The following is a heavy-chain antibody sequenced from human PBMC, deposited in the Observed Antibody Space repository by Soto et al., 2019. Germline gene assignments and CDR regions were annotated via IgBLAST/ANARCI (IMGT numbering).Heavy chain of an antibody. V-gene: IGHV4-59*01. D-gene: IGHD7-27*01. CDR1: GGSISSYY. CDR3: AGVWGDAFDI. Sequence: SETLSLTCTVSGGSISSYYWSWIRQPPGKGLEWIGYIYYSGSTNYNPSLKSRVTISVDTSKNQFSLKLSSVTAADTAVYYCAGVWGDAFDIWGQGKMVTVSS. CDR2: IYYSGST. J-gene: IGHJ3*02.